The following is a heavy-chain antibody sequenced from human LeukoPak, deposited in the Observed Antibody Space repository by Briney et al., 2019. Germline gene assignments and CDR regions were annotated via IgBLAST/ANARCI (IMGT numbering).Heavy chain of an antibody. V-gene: IGHV3-23*01. Sequence: GGSLRLSCAASGFSFNSYAMSWVRQAPGKGLEWVSAISGSGGSTYYADSVKGRFTISRDNSKNTLYLQMNSLRAEDTAVYYCAKAPNIVAKGDAFDIWGQGTMVTVSS. CDR3: AKAPNIVAKGDAFDI. CDR1: GFSFNSYA. D-gene: IGHD5-12*01. CDR2: ISGSGGST. J-gene: IGHJ3*02.